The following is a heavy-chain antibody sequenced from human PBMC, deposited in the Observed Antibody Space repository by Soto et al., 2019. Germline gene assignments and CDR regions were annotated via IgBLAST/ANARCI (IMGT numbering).Heavy chain of an antibody. CDR1: GGTFSSYA. V-gene: IGHV1-69*13. CDR2: IIPIFGTA. J-gene: IGHJ6*02. Sequence: GASVKVSCKASGGTFSSYAISWVRQAPGQGLEWMGGIIPIFGTANYAQKFQGRVTITADESTSTAYMELSSLRSEDTAVYYCARDGEQQLVSNYYYYGMDVWGQGTTVTVSS. D-gene: IGHD6-13*01. CDR3: ARDGEQQLVSNYYYYGMDV.